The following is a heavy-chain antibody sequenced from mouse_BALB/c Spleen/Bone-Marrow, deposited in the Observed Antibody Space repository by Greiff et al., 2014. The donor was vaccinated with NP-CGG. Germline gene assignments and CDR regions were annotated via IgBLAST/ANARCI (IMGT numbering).Heavy chain of an antibody. Sequence: VKLQESGPGLVAPSQSLSITCTVSGFSLTSYSVHWVRQPPGKGLEWLGVIWAGGSTNYNSALMSRLSISKDNSKSQVFLKMNSLQTDDTAMYYCARVYLWYFDVWGAGTTVTVSS. V-gene: IGHV2-9*02. CDR2: IWAGGST. CDR3: ARVYLWYFDV. D-gene: IGHD2-3*01. J-gene: IGHJ1*01. CDR1: GFSLTSYS.